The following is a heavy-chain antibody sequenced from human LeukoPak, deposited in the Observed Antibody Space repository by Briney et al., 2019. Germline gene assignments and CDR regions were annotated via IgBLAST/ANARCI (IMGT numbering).Heavy chain of an antibody. Sequence: GGSLRLSCAASGFTVSSNYMSWVRQAPGKGLEWVAVIWYDGSNKYYADSVKGRFTISRDSSKNTLYLQMNSLRAEDTAVYYCARDRLDYYGSGSFDYWGQGTLVTVSS. D-gene: IGHD3-10*01. CDR3: ARDRLDYYGSGSFDY. V-gene: IGHV3-33*08. CDR1: GFTVSSNY. CDR2: IWYDGSNK. J-gene: IGHJ4*02.